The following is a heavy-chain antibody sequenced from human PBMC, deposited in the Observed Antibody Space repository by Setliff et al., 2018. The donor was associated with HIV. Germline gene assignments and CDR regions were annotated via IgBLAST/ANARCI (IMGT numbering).Heavy chain of an antibody. D-gene: IGHD3-16*01. J-gene: IGHJ6*03. Sequence: SETLSLTCAVFGGSFTDYYWIWIRQPPGKGLEWIGEINHSGSTNYNPSLKSRVTISVDTSKNQFSLKLSAVTAADTAVYYCVRGRMGTRAGPLYYYYYMDVWGKGTTVTVSS. CDR3: VRGRMGTRAGPLYYYYYMDV. CDR2: INHSGST. V-gene: IGHV4-34*01. CDR1: GGSFTDYY.